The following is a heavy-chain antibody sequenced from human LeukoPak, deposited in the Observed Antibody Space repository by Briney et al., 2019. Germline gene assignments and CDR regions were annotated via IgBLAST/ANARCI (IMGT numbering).Heavy chain of an antibody. CDR1: GGSITGYY. CDR3: ARHGSSYSFDC. CDR2: ISYSGST. D-gene: IGHD6-13*01. V-gene: IGHV4-59*08. Sequence: SQTLSLTCTVSGGSITGYYWSWIRQPPGKGLEWIDYISYSGSTNYNPSLKSRVTMSVDTSKNQFSLRLSSVTAADAAVYYCARHGSSYSFDCWGQGTLVTVSS. J-gene: IGHJ4*02.